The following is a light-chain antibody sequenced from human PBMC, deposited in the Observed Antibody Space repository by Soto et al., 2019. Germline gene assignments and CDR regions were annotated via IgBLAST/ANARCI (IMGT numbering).Light chain of an antibody. CDR3: SSYTSSSLYV. CDR1: SSDVGGCNY. J-gene: IGLJ1*01. CDR2: DVS. Sequence: QSVLTQPASVSGSPGQSITISCTGTSSDVGGCNYVSWYQQHPGKAPKLMIYDVSNRPSGVSNRFSGSKSSNTASLTISGLQAEDEADYYCSSYTSSSLYVFGTGTKLTVL. V-gene: IGLV2-14*01.